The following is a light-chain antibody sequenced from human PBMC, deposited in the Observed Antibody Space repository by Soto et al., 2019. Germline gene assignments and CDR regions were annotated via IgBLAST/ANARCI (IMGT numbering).Light chain of an antibody. CDR3: AAWDDSLSVV. V-gene: IGLV1-47*01. CDR2: RNN. J-gene: IGLJ2*01. CDR1: TSNIGRIY. Sequence: QSVLTQPPSASGTPGQRVTISCSGSTSNIGRIYVSWYQQLSGTAPKLLIYRNNQRPSGVPDRFSGSKSGTSASLAISGLRSEDEADYYCAAWDDSLSVVFGGGTKLTVL.